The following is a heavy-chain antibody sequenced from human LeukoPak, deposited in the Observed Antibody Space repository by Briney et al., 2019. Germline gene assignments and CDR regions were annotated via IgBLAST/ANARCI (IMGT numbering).Heavy chain of an antibody. J-gene: IGHJ4*02. CDR1: GFTFSSSA. V-gene: IGHV3-21*01. D-gene: IGHD5-24*01. CDR3: ARARFGYNRGPFDY. CDR2: ISSSSSYI. Sequence: GGSLRLSCAASGFTFSSSAMSWVRQAPGKGLEWVSSISSSSSYIYYADSVKGRFTISRDNAKNSLYLQMNSLRAEDTAVYYCARARFGYNRGPFDYWGQGILVTVSS.